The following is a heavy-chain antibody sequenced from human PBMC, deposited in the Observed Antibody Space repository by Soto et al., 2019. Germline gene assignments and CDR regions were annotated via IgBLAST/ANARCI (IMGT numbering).Heavy chain of an antibody. CDR3: ARTDRDFYGLDV. Sequence: EVQLVESGGGLVQPGGSLRLSCEASRFTFRNYDMHWVRQGTGKGLEWVSGISAAGDPDYADSVEGRFTISRENAQNAFFLQMNSLRVGDTAVYYCARTDRDFYGLDVWGQRTTVIVSS. CDR2: ISAAGDP. CDR1: RFTFRNYD. J-gene: IGHJ6*02. V-gene: IGHV3-13*05.